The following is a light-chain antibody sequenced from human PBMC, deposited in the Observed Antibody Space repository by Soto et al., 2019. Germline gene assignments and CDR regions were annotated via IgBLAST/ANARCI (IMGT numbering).Light chain of an antibody. Sequence: EVELTQSPGTLSLSPGERATLSCRASQSVSSSHLAWYQQKRGQAPRLLIYDTSTRATGIPDRFSGSGSGTDFTLTISRLEHEDFEVYPCQQYGASPWTLGQGTKVDIK. CDR3: QQYGASPWT. J-gene: IGKJ1*01. V-gene: IGKV3-20*01. CDR2: DTS. CDR1: QSVSSSH.